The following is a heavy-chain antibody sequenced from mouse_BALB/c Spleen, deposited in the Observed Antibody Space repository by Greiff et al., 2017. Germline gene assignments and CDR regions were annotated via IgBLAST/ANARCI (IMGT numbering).Heavy chain of an antibody. J-gene: IGHJ4*01. CDR3: ARSTMIPYYYAMDY. CDR1: GYTFTSYV. V-gene: IGHV1-14*01. D-gene: IGHD2-4*01. CDR2: INPYNDGT. Sequence: EVQLQQSGPELVKPGASVKMSCKASGYTFTSYVMHWVKQKPGQGLEWIGYINPYNDGTKYNEKFKGKATLTSDKSSSTAYMELSSLTSEDSAVYYCARSTMIPYYYAMDYWGQGTSVTVSS.